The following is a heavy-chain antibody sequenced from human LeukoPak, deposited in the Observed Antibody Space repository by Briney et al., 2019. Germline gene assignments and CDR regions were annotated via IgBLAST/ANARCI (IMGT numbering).Heavy chain of an antibody. CDR3: ARAAFRSSSDY. V-gene: IGHV1-2*02. J-gene: IGHJ4*02. CDR1: RYTFTGYY. CDR2: INPNSGGT. Sequence: ASVKVSCKACRYTFTGYYIYWVRQAPGQGLEWMGWINPNSGGTKFAQKFQGRVTMTRDTSISTAYMELSRLTSDDTAVYYCARAAFRSSSDYWGQGTLVTVSS. D-gene: IGHD3-10*01.